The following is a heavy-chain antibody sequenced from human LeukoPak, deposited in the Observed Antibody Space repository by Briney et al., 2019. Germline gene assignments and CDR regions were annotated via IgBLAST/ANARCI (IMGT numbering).Heavy chain of an antibody. J-gene: IGHJ4*02. V-gene: IGHV1-46*01. CDR1: GYTFTRYY. D-gene: IGHD4-4*01. CDR3: AREPRVSGMGFLDYSNYFDY. CDR2: IKPSGGIT. Sequence: APLKVSCKASGYTFTRYYMHCVRQAPGQGLEWRGIIKPSGGITSYAQKVQGRVTMTRNTSTSTVYMELSSLRSEDTAVYYCAREPRVSGMGFLDYSNYFDYWGQGTLVTVSS.